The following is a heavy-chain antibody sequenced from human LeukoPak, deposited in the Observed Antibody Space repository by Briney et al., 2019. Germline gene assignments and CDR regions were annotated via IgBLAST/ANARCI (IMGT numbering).Heavy chain of an antibody. V-gene: IGHV3-7*01. J-gene: IGHJ4*02. CDR2: IKQDGSAK. CDR1: GFTFSSYW. D-gene: IGHD4-11*01. Sequence: PGGSLRLSCAASGFTFSSYWMSWVRQAPGKGLEWVANIKQDGSAKYYVDSVKGRFTISRDNAKNSLYLQMNSLRAEDTAVYYCASEMGTVTTLPLDYWGQGTLVTVPS. CDR3: ASEMGTVTTLPLDY.